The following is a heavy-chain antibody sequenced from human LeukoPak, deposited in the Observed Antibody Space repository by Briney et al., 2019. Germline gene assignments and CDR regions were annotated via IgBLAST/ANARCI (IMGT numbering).Heavy chain of an antibody. Sequence: GSLRLSFAASGXTFSDHYMSWIRQAPGKGLEWVSYISSSSYTVYADSVKGRFTISRDNAKSSLYLQMNSLRAEDTAVYYCARDIGMVRGVIITNHFDYWGQGTPVTVSS. CDR3: ARDIGMVRGVIITNHFDY. CDR2: ISSSSYT. V-gene: IGHV3-11*06. J-gene: IGHJ4*02. D-gene: IGHD3-10*01. CDR1: GXTFSDHY.